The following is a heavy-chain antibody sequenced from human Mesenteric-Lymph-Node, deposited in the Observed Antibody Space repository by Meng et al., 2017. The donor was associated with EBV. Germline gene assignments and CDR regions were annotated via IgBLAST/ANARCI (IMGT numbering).Heavy chain of an antibody. CDR2: IYHSGNN. CDR3: ARSPVRYGTDLY. Sequence: QLHSLASAQWFRHTWDTVSLTCNVTCASIISSGYYWVSIRHPSRKGLEWFTSIYHSGNNYQHTSRSSQLVIWRDKSHNHFSLQLNSVTDPDTAAYYCARSPVRYGTDLYWGTGTLVTVSS. V-gene: IGHV4-39*07. J-gene: IGHJ4*02. D-gene: IGHD2-8*02. CDR1: CASIISSGYY.